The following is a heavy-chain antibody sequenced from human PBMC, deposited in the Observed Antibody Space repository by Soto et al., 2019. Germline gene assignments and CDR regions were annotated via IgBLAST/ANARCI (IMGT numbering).Heavy chain of an antibody. CDR3: ARAGTYYDFWSGYYPLDY. V-gene: IGHV3-74*01. CDR2: INSDGSST. J-gene: IGHJ4*02. CDR1: GFTFSSYW. D-gene: IGHD3-3*01. Sequence: GGSLRLSCAASGFTFSSYWMHWVRQAPGKGLVWVSRINSDGSSTSYADSVKGRFTISRDNAKNTLYLQMNSLRAEDTAVYYCARAGTYYDFWSGYYPLDYWGQGTLVTVSS.